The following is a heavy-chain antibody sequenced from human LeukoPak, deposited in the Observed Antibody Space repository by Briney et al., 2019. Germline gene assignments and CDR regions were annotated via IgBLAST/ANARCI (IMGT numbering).Heavy chain of an antibody. D-gene: IGHD3-16*01. V-gene: IGHV3-74*01. J-gene: IGHJ4*02. Sequence: GGSLRLSCAASGFTFSSYWMHWVRQAPGKGLVWVSRINSDGSSTSYADSVKGRFTISRDNSKNTLYLQMNSLRVEDTAVYYCTRGTGGGFDYWGQGTLVTVSS. CDR2: INSDGSST. CDR1: GFTFSSYW. CDR3: TRGTGGGFDY.